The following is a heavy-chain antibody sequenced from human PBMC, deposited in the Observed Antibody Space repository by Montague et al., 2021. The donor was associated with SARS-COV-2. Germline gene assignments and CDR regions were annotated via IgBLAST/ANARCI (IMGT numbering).Heavy chain of an antibody. V-gene: IGHV3-48*04. CDR3: VRDPATGMDV. J-gene: IGHJ6*02. Sequence: SLRLSCAASGFTFSDYGINWVRQAPGLGLGWFSYISAPSRTINYADSVKGRFTVSRDNAKNSLYLQMNSLRAEDTALYYCVRDPATGMDVWGLGTMVTVSS. CDR1: GFTFSDYG. CDR2: ISAPSRTI.